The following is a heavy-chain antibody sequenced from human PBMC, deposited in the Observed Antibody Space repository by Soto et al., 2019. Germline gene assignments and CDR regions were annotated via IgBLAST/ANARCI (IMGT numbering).Heavy chain of an antibody. CDR1: GGTFSSYA. D-gene: IGHD3-16*01. V-gene: IGHV1-69*01. J-gene: IGHJ4*02. Sequence: QVQLVQSGAEVKKPGSSVKVSCKASGGTFSSYAISWVRQAPGQGLEWMGGIIPIFGTAHYAQKFQGRVTVTAHESTITAYMELSSLRSEDTAVYYCAIVVPPVLYYFDSWSQGTLVTVSS. CDR3: AIVVPPVLYYFDS. CDR2: IIPIFGTA.